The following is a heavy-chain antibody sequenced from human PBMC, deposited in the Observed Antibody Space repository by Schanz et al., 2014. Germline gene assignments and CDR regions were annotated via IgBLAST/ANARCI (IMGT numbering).Heavy chain of an antibody. CDR3: TKGRTFGR. D-gene: IGHD3-16*01. Sequence: QGQLVQSGAEVKQPGASVRVSCEASGYTFTSYDINWVRQAPGQGLEWMGWMNSKTGNTGYAQRFQGRVTMTRNTSITTAYLELSSLRSGDTAVYYCTKGRTFGRWGQGTLVTVSS. CDR1: GYTFTSYD. V-gene: IGHV1-8*02. J-gene: IGHJ4*02. CDR2: MNSKTGNT.